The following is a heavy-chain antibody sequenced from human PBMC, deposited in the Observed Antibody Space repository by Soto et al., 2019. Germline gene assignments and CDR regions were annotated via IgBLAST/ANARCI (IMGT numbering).Heavy chain of an antibody. CDR2: INAGNGNT. J-gene: IGHJ6*02. CDR1: GYTFTSYA. V-gene: IGHV1-3*01. CDR3: ATPMGRFLEYGMDV. Sequence: ASVKVSCKASGYTFTSYAMHWVRQAPGQRLEWMGWINAGNGNTKYSQKFQGRVTITRDTSASTAYMELSSLRSEDTAVYYCATPMGRFLEYGMDVWGQGTTVTVYS. D-gene: IGHD3-3*01.